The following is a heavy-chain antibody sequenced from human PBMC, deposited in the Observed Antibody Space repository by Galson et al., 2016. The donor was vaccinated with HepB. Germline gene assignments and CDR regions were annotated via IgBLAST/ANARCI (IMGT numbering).Heavy chain of an antibody. J-gene: IGHJ6*02. V-gene: IGHV1-69*13. CDR1: GGTFTSYA. CDR3: ARVRDGYNHYYYYGMDV. D-gene: IGHD5-24*01. Sequence: SVKVSCKASGGTFTSYAISWVRQAPGQGLEWMGGIIPIFGTSNYAQKFQGRVTITADESTSTAYMELSSLRSEDTAVYYCARVRDGYNHYYYYGMDVWGQGPTVT. CDR2: IIPIFGTS.